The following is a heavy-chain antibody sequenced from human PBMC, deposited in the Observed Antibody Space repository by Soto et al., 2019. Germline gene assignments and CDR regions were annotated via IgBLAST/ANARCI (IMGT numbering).Heavy chain of an antibody. D-gene: IGHD3-10*01. CDR1: GYSSTSYW. J-gene: IGHJ6*03. CDR2: IYPGDSDT. CDR3: ARGAGSGYTSTTDYYYYYMDV. V-gene: IGHV5-51*01. Sequence: GESLKISCKGSGYSSTSYWIGWVRQMPGKGLEWMGIIYPGDSDTRYSPSFQGQVTISADKSISTAYLQWSSLKASDTAMYYCARGAGSGYTSTTDYYYYYMDVWGKGTTVTVS.